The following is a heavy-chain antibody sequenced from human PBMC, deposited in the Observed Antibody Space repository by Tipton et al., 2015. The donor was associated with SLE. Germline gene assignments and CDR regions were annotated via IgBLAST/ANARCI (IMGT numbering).Heavy chain of an antibody. J-gene: IGHJ4*02. Sequence: SLRLSCAASGFTFSSYSMNWVRQAPGKGLEWVSSISSSSSYIYYADSVKGRFTISRDNAKNSLYLQMNSLRAEDTAVYYCARDSSLYGSGSYLVDYWGQGTLVTVSS. V-gene: IGHV3-21*01. CDR3: ARDSSLYGSGSYLVDY. CDR1: GFTFSSYS. D-gene: IGHD3-10*01. CDR2: ISSSSSYI.